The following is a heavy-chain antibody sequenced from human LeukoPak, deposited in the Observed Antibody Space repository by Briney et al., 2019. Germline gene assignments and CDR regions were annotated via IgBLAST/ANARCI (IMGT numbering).Heavy chain of an antibody. CDR1: GGSISSGDYY. CDR2: IYYSGST. D-gene: IGHD4-17*01. CDR3: ARDSLDYGVDY. V-gene: IGHV4-30-4*01. Sequence: SQTLSLTCTVSGGSISSGDYYWSWIRQPPGKGLEWIGYIYYSGSTYYNPSLKSRVTISVDTSKNQFPLKLSSVTAADTAVYYCARDSLDYGVDYWGQGTLVTVSS. J-gene: IGHJ4*02.